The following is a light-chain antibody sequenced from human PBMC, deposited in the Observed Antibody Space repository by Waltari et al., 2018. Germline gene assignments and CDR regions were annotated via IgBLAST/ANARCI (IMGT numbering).Light chain of an antibody. J-gene: IGKJ4*01. Sequence: DIVMTQSPDSLAVSLGERAPINCESSQTVLYSPNNPNFLAWYQQKPGQPLKLLMYWASTRASGVPDRFSGGGSGTRCTLTSTSLQAEDVAVYYCQQYYVIPLTFGGGTKVEIK. CDR2: WAS. V-gene: IGKV4-1*01. CDR1: QTVLYSPNNPNF. CDR3: QQYYVIPLT.